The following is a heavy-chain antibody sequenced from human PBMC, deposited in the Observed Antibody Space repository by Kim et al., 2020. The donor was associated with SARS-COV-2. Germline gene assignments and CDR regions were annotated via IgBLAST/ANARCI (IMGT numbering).Heavy chain of an antibody. V-gene: IGHV2-5*02. Sequence: SGPTLVNPTQTLTLTCTFSGFSLSTYGVSVGWIRRAPGKALEWLAVSYWDNDNRLSPSLETRLTITKDTSKNQVVLTMTNMDPADTATYFCAHSPSYNWFDAWGQGTLVTVSS. CDR1: GFSLSTYGVS. J-gene: IGHJ5*02. CDR3: AHSPSYNWFDA. CDR2: SYWDNDN.